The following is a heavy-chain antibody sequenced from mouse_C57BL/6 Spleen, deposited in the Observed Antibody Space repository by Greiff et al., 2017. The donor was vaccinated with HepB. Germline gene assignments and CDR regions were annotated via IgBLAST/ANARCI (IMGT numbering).Heavy chain of an antibody. CDR3: ARYHRDPYFDY. D-gene: IGHD3-1*01. Sequence: EVQLQQSGPELVKPGASVKISCKASGYTFTDYYMNWVKQSHGKSLEWIGDINPNNGGTSYNQKFKGKATLTVDKSSSTAYMELRSLTSEDSAVYYCARYHRDPYFDYWGQGTTLTVSS. CDR2: INPNNGGT. CDR1: GYTFTDYY. V-gene: IGHV1-26*01. J-gene: IGHJ2*01.